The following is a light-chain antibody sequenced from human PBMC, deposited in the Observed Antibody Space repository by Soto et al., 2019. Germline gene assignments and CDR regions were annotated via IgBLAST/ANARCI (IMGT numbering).Light chain of an antibody. V-gene: IGKV3-11*01. Sequence: EIVLTQSPATLSLSPGERASLSCRASQSVSGYLAWYQQKPGQAPRLLIYDVFNRATGIPARFSGSGSGTDFTRTISSLEPEDFSVYYCQHRSSSLAFGGVTKVEIK. CDR1: QSVSGY. CDR3: QHRSSSLA. CDR2: DVF. J-gene: IGKJ4*01.